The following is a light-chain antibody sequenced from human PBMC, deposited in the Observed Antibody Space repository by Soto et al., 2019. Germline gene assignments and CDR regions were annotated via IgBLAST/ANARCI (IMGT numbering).Light chain of an antibody. Sequence: QSVLTQPASVSGSPGQSITISCTGTSSDVGGYNYVSWYQRHPGKAPKLMIYDVSNRPSGVSNRFSGSKSGNTASLTISGLQAEDEADYYCSSYTISSPHVGFGGGTKLTVL. V-gene: IGLV2-14*01. CDR1: SSDVGGYNY. J-gene: IGLJ2*01. CDR2: DVS. CDR3: SSYTISSPHVG.